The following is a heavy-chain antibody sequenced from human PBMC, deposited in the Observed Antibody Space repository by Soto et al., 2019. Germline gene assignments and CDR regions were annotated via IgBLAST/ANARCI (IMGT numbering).Heavy chain of an antibody. CDR1: GFTFDSCG. CDR2: VSPHAANT. Sequence: GGSLRLSCVASGFTFDSCGMNWVRQAPGKGLEWVAGVSPHAANTYYADSVRGRFIISRDDSRKTVSLDMNSLRGEDSAVYYCAGTYSSSSIAHDYWGQGTLVTVS. V-gene: IGHV3-23*01. CDR3: AGTYSSSSIAHDY. D-gene: IGHD6-6*01. J-gene: IGHJ4*02.